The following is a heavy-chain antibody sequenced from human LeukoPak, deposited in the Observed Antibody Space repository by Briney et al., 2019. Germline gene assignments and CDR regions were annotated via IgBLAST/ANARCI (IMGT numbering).Heavy chain of an antibody. V-gene: IGHV3-9*01. CDR2: ISWNSGSI. J-gene: IGHJ6*02. D-gene: IGHD4-17*01. CDR3: AKDRMTTVMYGMDV. Sequence: GGSLRLSCAASGFAFDDYAMHWVRQAPGKGLEWVSGISWNSGSIGYADSVKDRFTISRDNAKNSLYLQMNSLRAEDTALYYCAKDRMTTVMYGMDVWGQGTTVTVSS. CDR1: GFAFDDYA.